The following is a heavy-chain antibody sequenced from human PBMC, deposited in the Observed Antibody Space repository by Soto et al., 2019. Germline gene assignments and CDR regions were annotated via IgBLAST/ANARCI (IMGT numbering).Heavy chain of an antibody. J-gene: IGHJ4*02. Sequence: EVQLLESGGGLVQPGGSLRLSCAASGFTFSSYAMSWVRQAPGKGLEWVSAISGSGVSTYYADSVKGRFTISRDNSKNTLYLQMNSLRAEDTFVYYCANLGQYYDFWSGTDLDFDYWGQGTLVTVSS. D-gene: IGHD3-3*01. V-gene: IGHV3-23*01. CDR2: ISGSGVST. CDR1: GFTFSSYA. CDR3: ANLGQYYDFWSGTDLDFDY.